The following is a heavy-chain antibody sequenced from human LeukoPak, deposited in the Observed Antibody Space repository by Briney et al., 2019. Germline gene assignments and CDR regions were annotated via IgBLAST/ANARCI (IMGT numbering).Heavy chain of an antibody. D-gene: IGHD3-3*01. Sequence: PSETLSLTCTVSSGSISSGGYYWSWIRQHPGKGLEWIGYIYYSGSAYYNPSLKSRVTISVNTSKNQFSLKLSSVTSADTAVYYCARTSLTISSDYWGQGTLVTVSS. CDR3: ARTSLTISSDY. CDR1: SGSISSGGYY. V-gene: IGHV4-31*03. CDR2: IYYSGSA. J-gene: IGHJ4*02.